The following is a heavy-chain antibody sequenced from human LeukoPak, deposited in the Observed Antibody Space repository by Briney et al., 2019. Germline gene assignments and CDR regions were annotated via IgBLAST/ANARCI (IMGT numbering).Heavy chain of an antibody. CDR1: GFTFSSYA. CDR2: ISYDGSNK. CDR3: ARSSPEDY. V-gene: IGHV3-30*04. D-gene: IGHD2-2*01. J-gene: IGHJ4*02. Sequence: GGSLRLSCAASGFTFSSYAMHWVRQAPGKRLEWVAVISYDGSNKYYADSVKGRFTISRDNSKNTLYLQMNSLRAEDTAVYYCARSSPEDYWGQGTLVTVSS.